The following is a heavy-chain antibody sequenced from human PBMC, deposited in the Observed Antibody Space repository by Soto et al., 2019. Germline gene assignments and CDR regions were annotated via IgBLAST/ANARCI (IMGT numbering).Heavy chain of an antibody. CDR1: EFTVSSYG. CDR2: ISRDGRTT. CDR3: TGEVASGY. J-gene: IGHJ4*02. Sequence: QVQLVESGGGVVQPGRSLRLSCAVSEFTVSSYGMHWVRQAPGKGLEWVAVISRDGRTTFYADSVKGRFTISKDNSRNTLFLEMNSLRDDDMAVYYCTGEVASGYWGQGTLVTVSP. D-gene: IGHD2-8*02. V-gene: IGHV3-30*03.